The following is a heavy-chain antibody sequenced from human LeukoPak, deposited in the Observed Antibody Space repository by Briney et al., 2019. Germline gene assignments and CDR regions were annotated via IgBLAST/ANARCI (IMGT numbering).Heavy chain of an antibody. D-gene: IGHD3-22*01. CDR1: GFTFSNYW. J-gene: IGHJ1*01. CDR3: ATYYYDSGGFHFHH. Sequence: GGSLRLSCAASGFTFSNYWMSWVRQAPGKGLEWVANIKQDGSEKFYVDSVKGRFTISRDNSRNTLYLQMGSLRAEDMAVYYCATYYYDSGGFHFHHWGQGTLVTVSS. V-gene: IGHV3-7*02. CDR2: IKQDGSEK.